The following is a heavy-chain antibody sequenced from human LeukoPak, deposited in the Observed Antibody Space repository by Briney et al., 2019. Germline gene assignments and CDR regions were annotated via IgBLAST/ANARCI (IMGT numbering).Heavy chain of an antibody. CDR2: IKQDGSEK. V-gene: IGHV3-7*03. Sequence: GGSLRPSCAASGFTFSNYWMTWVRQAPGKGLEWVASIKQDGSEKYYVDSVKGRFTISRDNAKKSLYLQMNSLRAEDAATYYCARVARAFDYWGQGTLVTVSS. J-gene: IGHJ4*02. CDR1: GFTFSNYW. CDR3: ARVARAFDY.